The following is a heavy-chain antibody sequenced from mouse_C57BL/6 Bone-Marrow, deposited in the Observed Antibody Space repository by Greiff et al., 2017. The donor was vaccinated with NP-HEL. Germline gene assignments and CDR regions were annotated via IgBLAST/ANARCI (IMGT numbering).Heavy chain of an antibody. CDR3: ARYYYGLFDY. CDR1: GFTFNDYG. V-gene: IGHV5-15*01. D-gene: IGHD1-1*01. J-gene: IGHJ2*01. Sequence: DVKLVESGGGLVQPGGSLKLSCAASGFTFNDYGMPWVRQAPRKGPAWVAFISTLAYSIYYADPVTGRFTISRENAKNTLDLEMSSLRSEDTAMYYCARYYYGLFDYWGQGTTLTVSS. CDR2: ISTLAYSI.